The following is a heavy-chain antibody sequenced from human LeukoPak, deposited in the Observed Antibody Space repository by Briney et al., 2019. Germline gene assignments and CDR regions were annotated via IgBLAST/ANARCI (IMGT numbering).Heavy chain of an antibody. V-gene: IGHV4-59*08. J-gene: IGHJ3*02. D-gene: IGHD6-13*01. Sequence: SETLSLTCTVSGGSISSYYWSWIRQPPGKGLEWIGYIYYSGSTNYNPSLKSRVTISVDTSKNQFSLKLSSVTAADTAVYYCAGSEGSPATDAFDIWGQGTMVTVSS. CDR2: IYYSGST. CDR3: AGSEGSPATDAFDI. CDR1: GGSISSYY.